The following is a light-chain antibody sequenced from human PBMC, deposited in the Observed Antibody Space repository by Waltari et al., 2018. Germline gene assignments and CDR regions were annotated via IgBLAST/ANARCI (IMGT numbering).Light chain of an antibody. CDR3: SSYRSTSVV. CDR1: SSDIGGYDY. V-gene: IGLV2-14*01. Sequence: QSALTQPASVSGSPGQSITISCTGTSSDIGGYDYVSWYQPHPGKAPKRGIYEVINRPSGSSERFSASKSGNTASLTISCLQAEDEADYYCSSYRSTSVVFGGGTKLTVL. CDR2: EVI. J-gene: IGLJ2*01.